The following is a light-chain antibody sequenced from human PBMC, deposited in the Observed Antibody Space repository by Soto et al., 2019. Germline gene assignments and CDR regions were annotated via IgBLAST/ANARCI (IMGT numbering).Light chain of an antibody. CDR3: QAYNIFRT. CDR2: GAS. V-gene: IGKV3-15*01. CDR1: QSVSSY. Sequence: EILIPQSPASLPVSPGERATLSCRASQSVSSYLAWYQQKPGQAPRLLIYGASTRATGIPARFSGSGSGTEFTLTISSLPSDDFAVYYCQAYNIFRTFGGGTKVDIK. J-gene: IGKJ4*01.